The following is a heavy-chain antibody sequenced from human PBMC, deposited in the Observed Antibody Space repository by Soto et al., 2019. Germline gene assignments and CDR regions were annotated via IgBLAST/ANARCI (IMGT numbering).Heavy chain of an antibody. CDR2: IYYSGST. CDR1: GGSTSSSSYY. J-gene: IGHJ3*02. Sequence: ETVSLTCTVSGGSTSSSSYYWGWIRQPPGKGLEWIGSIYYSGSTYYNPSLKSRVTISVDTSKSQFSLKLNSVTAADKAVYYCARLGVGATTQWAFDIWGQGTMVTVSS. V-gene: IGHV4-39*01. D-gene: IGHD1-26*01. CDR3: ARLGVGATTQWAFDI.